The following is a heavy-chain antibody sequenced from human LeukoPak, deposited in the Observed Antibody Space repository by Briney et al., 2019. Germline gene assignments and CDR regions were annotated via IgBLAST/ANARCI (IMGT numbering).Heavy chain of an antibody. CDR1: GFTFSSYS. J-gene: IGHJ4*02. D-gene: IGHD3-22*01. Sequence: GGSLRLSCAASGFTFSSYSMNWVRQAPGKGLEWVSSISSSSSYIYYADSVKGRFTISRDNAKNSLYLQMNSLRAEDTAVYYCASEDHDSSGYYCYWGQGTLVTVSS. V-gene: IGHV3-21*01. CDR2: ISSSSSYI. CDR3: ASEDHDSSGYYCY.